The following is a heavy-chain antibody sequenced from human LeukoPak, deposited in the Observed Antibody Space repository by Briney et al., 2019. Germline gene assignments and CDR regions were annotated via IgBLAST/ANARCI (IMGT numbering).Heavy chain of an antibody. D-gene: IGHD3-22*01. J-gene: IGHJ4*02. CDR1: GFTFSSYS. V-gene: IGHV3-48*04. CDR3: AGGLYYYDSMAHFD. Sequence: PGGSLRLSSAASGFTFSSYSMNWVGQAPGKGLEWVSYISSSSSTIYYADSVKGRFTISRDNAKNSLYLQMNSLRAEDTAVYYCAGGLYYYDSMAHFDWGQGTLVTAAS. CDR2: ISSSSSTI.